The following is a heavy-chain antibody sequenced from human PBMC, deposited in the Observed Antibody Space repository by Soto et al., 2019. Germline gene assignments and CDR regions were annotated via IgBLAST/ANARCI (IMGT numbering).Heavy chain of an antibody. CDR1: GYTFTGYY. V-gene: IGHV1-2*04. Sequence: QVQLVQSGAEVKKPGASVKVSCKASGYTFTGYYMHWVRQAPGQGLEWMGWINPNSGGTNYAQKFQGWVPMTRDTSISTAYMELSRLRSDDTAVYYCARAINSIVVVPAAPYYYYGMDVWGQGTTVTVSS. CDR2: INPNSGGT. D-gene: IGHD2-2*01. CDR3: ARAINSIVVVPAAPYYYYGMDV. J-gene: IGHJ6*02.